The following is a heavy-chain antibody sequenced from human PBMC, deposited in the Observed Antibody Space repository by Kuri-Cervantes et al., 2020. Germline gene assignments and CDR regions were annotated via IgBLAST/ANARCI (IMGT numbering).Heavy chain of an antibody. V-gene: IGHV1-8*01. Sequence: ASVKVSCKASGYTFTRYDINWVRQATGQGLEWMGWMNPNSGNTGYAQKFKGRVTMTRNTSITTAYMELSSLRSEDTAVYYCARGRYRVATKNKHYFDYWGQGTLVTVSS. D-gene: IGHD5-12*01. CDR3: ARGRYRVATKNKHYFDY. CDR1: GYTFTRYD. J-gene: IGHJ4*02. CDR2: MNPNSGNT.